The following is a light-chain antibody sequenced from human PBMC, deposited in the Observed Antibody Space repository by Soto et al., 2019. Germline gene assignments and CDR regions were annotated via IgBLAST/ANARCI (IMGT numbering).Light chain of an antibody. J-gene: IGKJ2*01. V-gene: IGKV1-5*01. CDR1: ESISGW. CDR3: QQYNSYSVNA. Sequence: DIQMTQSPYTLCPSVGDRVSITCRASESISGWLAWYQQKPGKAPKLLIYDASSLESGVPSRFSGSGYGTEFSLTISRLQPDDFATYYFQQYNSYSVNAFGQGTKLEIK. CDR2: DAS.